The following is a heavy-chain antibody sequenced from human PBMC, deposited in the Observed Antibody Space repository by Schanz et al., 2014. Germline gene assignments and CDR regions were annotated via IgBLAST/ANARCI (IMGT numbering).Heavy chain of an antibody. CDR3: ARGGFGEVSYFDY. V-gene: IGHV3-74*01. J-gene: IGHJ4*02. CDR2: INGDGSNT. D-gene: IGHD3-10*01. Sequence: EVQLVESGGGLVQPGGSLRLSCGSSGFTFSPYCMHWVRQAPGKGLVWVSRINGDGSNTNYADSVKGRFTISRDNSKNTLYLQMNSLRPEDTAVYYCARGGFGEVSYFDYWGQGTLVTVSS. CDR1: GFTFSPYC.